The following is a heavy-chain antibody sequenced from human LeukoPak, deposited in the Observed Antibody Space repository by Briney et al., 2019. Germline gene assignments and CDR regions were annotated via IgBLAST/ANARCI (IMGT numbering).Heavy chain of an antibody. V-gene: IGHV3-48*01. CDR2: ISSSSSTI. CDR3: ARVMGMYSSGWYPWDGFDY. J-gene: IGHJ4*02. D-gene: IGHD6-19*01. CDR1: GFTFSSYS. Sequence: GGSLRLSCAASGFTFSSYSMNWVRQAPGKGLEWVSYISSSSSTIYYADSVKGRFTISRDNAKNSLYLQMNSLRAEDTAVYYCARVMGMYSSGWYPWDGFDYWGQGTLVTVSS.